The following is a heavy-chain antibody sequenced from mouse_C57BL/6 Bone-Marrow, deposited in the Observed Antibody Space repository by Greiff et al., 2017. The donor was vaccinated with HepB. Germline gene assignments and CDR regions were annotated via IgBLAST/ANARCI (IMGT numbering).Heavy chain of an antibody. CDR3: ARRGLRYCYFDD. D-gene: IGHD1-1*01. CDR1: GFTFSDYY. J-gene: IGHJ1*01. Sequence: VQLKESGGGLVKPGGSLKLSCAASGFTFSDYYMYWVRQTPEKRLEWVAYISNGGGSTYYPDTVKGRFTISRDNAKNTLYLQMSRLKSEDTAMYYCARRGLRYCYFDDWGPGTTVTVSS. V-gene: IGHV5-12*01. CDR2: ISNGGGST.